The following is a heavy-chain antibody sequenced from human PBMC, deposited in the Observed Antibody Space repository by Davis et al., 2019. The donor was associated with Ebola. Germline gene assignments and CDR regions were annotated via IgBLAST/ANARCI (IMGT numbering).Heavy chain of an antibody. D-gene: IGHD3-16*01. CDR1: GFTFSTYS. Sequence: GESLKISCAASGFTFSTYSMSWVRQAPGKGLEGVSSISSDSDYIYYADSAKGRFTISRDNAKNSLYLQMNSLRAEDTAVYYCTRDRPLDFFFGDYYGMDVWGQGTTVTVSS. CDR2: ISSDSDYI. V-gene: IGHV3-21*01. J-gene: IGHJ6*02. CDR3: TRDRPLDFFFGDYYGMDV.